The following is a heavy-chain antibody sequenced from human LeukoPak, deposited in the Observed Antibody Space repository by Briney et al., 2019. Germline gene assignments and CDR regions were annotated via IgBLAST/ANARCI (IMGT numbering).Heavy chain of an antibody. CDR3: ASPLVESGGNVHFGL. CDR2: MKPDGSAK. V-gene: IGHV3-7*05. D-gene: IGHD4-23*01. Sequence: GGSLRPSCPASGFIFSRYWMTWVRQAPGKWREWVANMKPDGSAKSYVVYVKGRFTSSRNNAEKSLYLEMNSPGVEDTAEYYCASPLVESGGNVHFGLWGRGTLVTVSS. CDR1: GFIFSRYW. J-gene: IGHJ2*01.